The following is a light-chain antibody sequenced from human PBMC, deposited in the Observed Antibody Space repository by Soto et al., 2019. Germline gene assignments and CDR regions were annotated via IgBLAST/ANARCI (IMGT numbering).Light chain of an antibody. CDR1: QSVSSN. CDR3: QQSYSTPYT. CDR2: GAS. Sequence: EVVMTQSPATLSVSLGDRATLSCRASQSVSSNLAWYQQKPGQAPRLLIYGASTRATGIPARFSGSGSGTEFTLTISSLQPEDFATYYCQQSYSTPYTFGQGTKLEIK. V-gene: IGKV3-15*01. J-gene: IGKJ2*01.